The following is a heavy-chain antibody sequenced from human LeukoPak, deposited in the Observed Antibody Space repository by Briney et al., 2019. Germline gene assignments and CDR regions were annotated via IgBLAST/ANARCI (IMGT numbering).Heavy chain of an antibody. J-gene: IGHJ3*02. CDR2: IYYSGST. CDR3: ARPLTGDRSGPLDAFDI. CDR1: GGSISSSSYY. Sequence: SETLSLTCTVSGGSISSSSYYWGWIRQPPGKGLEWIGYIYYSGSTNYNPSLKSRVTISVDTSKNQFSLKLSSVTAADTAVYYCARPLTGDRSGPLDAFDIWGQGTMVTVSS. D-gene: IGHD7-27*01. V-gene: IGHV4-61*05.